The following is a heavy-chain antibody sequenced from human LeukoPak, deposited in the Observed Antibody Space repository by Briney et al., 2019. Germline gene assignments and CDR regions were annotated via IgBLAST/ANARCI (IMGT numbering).Heavy chain of an antibody. CDR1: GYTFTGYY. CDR3: ARVVTIFGVVPDY. CDR2: INPNSGGT. J-gene: IGHJ4*02. V-gene: IGHV1-2*02. D-gene: IGHD3-3*01. Sequence: ASVKVSCKASGYTFTGYYMHWVRQAPGQGLEWMGWINPNSGGTNYAQKFQGRVTMTRDTSISTAYMELSRLRSDDTAVYYCARVVTIFGVVPDYWGQGTLVTVSS.